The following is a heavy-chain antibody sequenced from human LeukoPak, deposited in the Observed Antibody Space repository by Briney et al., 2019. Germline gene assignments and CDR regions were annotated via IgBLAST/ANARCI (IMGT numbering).Heavy chain of an antibody. J-gene: IGHJ5*02. V-gene: IGHV3-21*01. Sequence: PGGSLKLSCAASGFTFSSYAMSWVRQAPGKGLEWVSSISSSSSYIYYADSVKGRFTISRDNAKNSLYLQMNSLRAEDTAVYYCARGLPDIFGWFDPWGQGTLVTVSS. CDR2: ISSSSSYI. CDR1: GFTFSSYA. CDR3: ARGLPDIFGWFDP. D-gene: IGHD3-9*01.